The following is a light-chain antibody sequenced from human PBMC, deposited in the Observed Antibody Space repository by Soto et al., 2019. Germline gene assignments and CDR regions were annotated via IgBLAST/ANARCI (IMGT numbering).Light chain of an antibody. CDR1: HSISIK. CDR3: QQYGTSPPRT. V-gene: IGKV3D-15*01. Sequence: DIVLTQSTGTLSVSPVDRFTLSCRAIHSISIKLSWDQHKPGQAPRLLLHGASTRATGVPARISGSGSGTEFTLTISSLQSEDFAVYYCQQYGTSPPRTFGQGTKVDI. CDR2: GAS. J-gene: IGKJ1*01.